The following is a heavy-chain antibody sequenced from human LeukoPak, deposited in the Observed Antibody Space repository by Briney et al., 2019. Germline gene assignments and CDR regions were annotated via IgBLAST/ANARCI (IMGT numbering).Heavy chain of an antibody. CDR1: GYTFTSYG. J-gene: IGHJ6*03. D-gene: IGHD1-1*01. V-gene: IGHV1-2*02. CDR2: INPNSGGT. Sequence: GASVKVSCKASGYTFTSYGISWVRQGPGQGLEWMGWINPNSGGTNYAQKFQGRVTMTRDTSISTAYMELSRLRSDDTAVYYCARALDGYYYYYMDVWGKGTTVTVSS. CDR3: ARALDGYYYYYMDV.